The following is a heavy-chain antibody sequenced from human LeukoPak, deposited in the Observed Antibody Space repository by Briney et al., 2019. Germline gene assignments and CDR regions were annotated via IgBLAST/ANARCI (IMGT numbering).Heavy chain of an antibody. CDR1: GGSISSYY. Sequence: PSETLSLTCTVSGGSISSYYWSWIRQAPGKGLEWIGYIYNSGSTNYNPSLKSRVTISVDTSKNQFSLKLSSVTAADTAVYYCARGPLLRYFDWLLYLNAFDIWGQGTMVTVSS. J-gene: IGHJ3*02. V-gene: IGHV4-59*12. D-gene: IGHD3-9*01. CDR3: ARGPLLRYFDWLLYLNAFDI. CDR2: IYNSGST.